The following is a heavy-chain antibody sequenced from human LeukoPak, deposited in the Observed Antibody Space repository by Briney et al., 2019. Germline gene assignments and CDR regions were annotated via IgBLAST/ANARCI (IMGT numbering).Heavy chain of an antibody. Sequence: GGSLRLSCAASGLTFEDYGMSWVRQAPGKGLESVSGINWNGGSKDYADSVKGRFTISSDTAKNSLYLQMNSLRAEDTALYYCARGPCSGFRCASKEGYWGQGTLVTVSS. CDR2: INWNGGSK. D-gene: IGHD5-18*01. V-gene: IGHV3-20*04. CDR3: ARGPCSGFRCASKEGY. CDR1: GLTFEDYG. J-gene: IGHJ4*02.